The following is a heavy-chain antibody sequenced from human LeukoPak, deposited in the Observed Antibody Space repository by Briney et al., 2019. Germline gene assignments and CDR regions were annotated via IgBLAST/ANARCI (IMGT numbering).Heavy chain of an antibody. D-gene: IGHD3-22*01. CDR3: ARGRWSSSGYQDY. Sequence: GGSLRLSCVASGFTFSSYDMTWVRQAPGKGLECVSVIYGGGNTYYADSVGGRFTISRDNSKNTLYLQMNSLRVEDTAMYYCARGRWSSSGYQDYWGRGTLVTVSS. CDR2: IYGGGNT. CDR1: GFTFSSYD. J-gene: IGHJ4*02. V-gene: IGHV3-53*01.